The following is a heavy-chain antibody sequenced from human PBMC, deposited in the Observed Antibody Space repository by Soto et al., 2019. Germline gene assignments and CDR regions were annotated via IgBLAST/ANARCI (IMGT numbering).Heavy chain of an antibody. CDR2: SHQRGKT. CDR1: GVSISSHDW. V-gene: IGHV4-4*02. J-gene: IGHJ4*02. D-gene: IGHD6-13*01. CDR3: ATRDSKGFY. Sequence: QVQLQESGPGLVKPSGTLSLTCAVSGVSISSHDWWTWVRQPPGEGLEWIGESHQRGKTNYNSSLERRVTTSVDKSKNQFSLKLTSVTVADTAVYYCATRDSKGFYWGQGTLVTVSS.